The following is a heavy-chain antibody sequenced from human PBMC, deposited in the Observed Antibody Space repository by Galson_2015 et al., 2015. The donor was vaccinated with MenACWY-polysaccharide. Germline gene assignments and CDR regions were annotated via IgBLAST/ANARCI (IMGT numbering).Heavy chain of an antibody. D-gene: IGHD3-3*01. CDR1: GFTFSNFE. Sequence: SLRLSCAASGFTFSNFEMNWVRQAPGKGLEWVSYISSSGSSTYYPDSVKGRFTISRDNARNSLYLQMNSLRAEDTAVYYCARGPEWAYFDYWGQGTLVTVSS. CDR3: ARGPEWAYFDY. J-gene: IGHJ4*02. V-gene: IGHV3-48*03. CDR2: ISSSGSST.